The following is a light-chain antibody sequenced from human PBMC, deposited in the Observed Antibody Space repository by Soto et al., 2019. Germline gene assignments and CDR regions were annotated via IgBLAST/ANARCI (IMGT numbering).Light chain of an antibody. Sequence: QSALTQPASVSGSPGRSITISCTGTTSDIGSYNLVSWYQQHPGKVPKIIIYEASKRPSGAPYRFSGPKSGNTASLTISGLQAEDEADYYCCSYAGSSTWVFGTGTKVTVL. CDR2: EAS. V-gene: IGLV2-23*01. CDR1: TSDIGSYNL. CDR3: CSYAGSSTWV. J-gene: IGLJ1*01.